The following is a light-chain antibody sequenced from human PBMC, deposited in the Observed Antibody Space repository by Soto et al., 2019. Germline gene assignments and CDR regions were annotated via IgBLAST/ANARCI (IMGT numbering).Light chain of an antibody. CDR2: GDN. J-gene: IGLJ2*01. CDR3: QSYDNSNVI. V-gene: IGLV6-57*01. Sequence: NFMLTQPHSVSESPGKTVTISCTRSSGNIASNYVQWYQQRPGSSPTTVIFGDNQRPSGVPDRFSGSIDSSSNSASLTISGLKXEDEADFYCQSYDNSNVIFGGGTKLTVL. CDR1: SGNIASNY.